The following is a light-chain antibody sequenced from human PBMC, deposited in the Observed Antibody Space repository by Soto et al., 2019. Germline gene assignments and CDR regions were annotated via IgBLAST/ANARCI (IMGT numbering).Light chain of an antibody. Sequence: QSVLTQPASVSGSPGQSITISCTGTSSDVGSYNLVPWYQQHPGKAPKPMIYEGSKRPSGVSNRFSGSKSGNTASLTISGLQAEDEADYYCCSYAGSSTVVFGGGTKVTVL. CDR3: CSYAGSSTVV. J-gene: IGLJ2*01. CDR2: EGS. CDR1: SSDVGSYNL. V-gene: IGLV2-23*01.